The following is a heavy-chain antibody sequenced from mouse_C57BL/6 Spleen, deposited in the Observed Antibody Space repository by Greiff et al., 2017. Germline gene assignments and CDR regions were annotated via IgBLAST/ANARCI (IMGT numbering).Heavy chain of an antibody. CDR3: ARGGYDGGHYYAMDY. CDR2: IDPSDSET. Sequence: QVQLQQPGAELVRPGSSVKLSCKASGYTFTSYWMHWVKQRPIQGLEWIGNIDPSDSETHYNQKFKDKATLTVDKSSSTAYMQLSSLTSEDSAVYYCARGGYDGGHYYAMDYWGQGTSVTVSS. CDR1: GYTFTSYW. V-gene: IGHV1-52*01. D-gene: IGHD2-2*01. J-gene: IGHJ4*01.